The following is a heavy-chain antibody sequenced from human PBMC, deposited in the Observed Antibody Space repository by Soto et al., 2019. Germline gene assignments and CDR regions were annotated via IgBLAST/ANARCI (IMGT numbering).Heavy chain of an antibody. D-gene: IGHD6-25*01. Sequence: QITLKESGPTLVKPTQTLTLTCTFSGFSLTTSAVGVGWIRQPPGKALEWLTVIYGDDDQRSSPSLRSRLTISKDTSKNQVVLIMTTMYPFDTATYYGAHRHRASAARFDLWGQGTLVTVSS. CDR3: AHRHRASAARFDL. J-gene: IGHJ4*02. CDR2: IYGDDDQ. CDR1: GFSLTTSAVG. V-gene: IGHV2-5*02.